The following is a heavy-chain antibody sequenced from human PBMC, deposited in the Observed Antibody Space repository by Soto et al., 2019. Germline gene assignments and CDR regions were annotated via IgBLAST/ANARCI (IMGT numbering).Heavy chain of an antibody. CDR3: AKGGEAQQLVFRRFDP. Sequence: EVQLLESGGGLVQPGGSLRLSCAASGFTFSSYAMSWVRQAPGKGLEWVSAISGSGGSTYYADSVKGRFTISRDNSKNTLYLQMNSLRAEDTAVYYCAKGGEAQQLVFRRFDPWGQGTLVTVSS. CDR1: GFTFSSYA. CDR2: ISGSGGST. J-gene: IGHJ5*02. V-gene: IGHV3-23*01. D-gene: IGHD6-13*01.